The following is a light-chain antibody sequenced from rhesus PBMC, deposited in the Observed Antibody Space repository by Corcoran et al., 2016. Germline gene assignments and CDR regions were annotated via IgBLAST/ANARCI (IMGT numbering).Light chain of an antibody. V-gene: IGKV1S9*01. J-gene: IGKJ2*01. CDR2: RAS. Sequence: DIQMTQSPSSLSASVGDRVTITCQASQSLSNYLNWYQQKPGKIPKLLISRASSLQSGFPSRFSGSGSGTDFTLNISGLQPEDFATYYCQQGYSYPYSFGQGTKVEIK. CDR1: QSLSNY. CDR3: QQGYSYPYS.